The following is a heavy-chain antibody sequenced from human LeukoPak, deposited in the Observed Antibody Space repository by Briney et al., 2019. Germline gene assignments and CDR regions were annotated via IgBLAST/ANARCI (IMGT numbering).Heavy chain of an antibody. CDR3: AKAGYDSSGFGSYFDY. D-gene: IGHD3-22*01. V-gene: IGHV3-43D*03. CDR2: ISWDGGST. J-gene: IGHJ4*02. CDR1: GFTFDDYA. Sequence: VGSLRLSCAASGFTFDDYAMHWVRQAPGKGLEWVSLISWDGGSTYYADSVKGRFTISRDNSKNSLYLQMNSLRAEDTALYYCAKAGYDSSGFGSYFDYWGQGTLVTVSS.